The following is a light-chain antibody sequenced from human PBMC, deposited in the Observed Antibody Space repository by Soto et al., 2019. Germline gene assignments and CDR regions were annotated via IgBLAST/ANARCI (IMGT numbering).Light chain of an antibody. V-gene: IGLV2-11*01. CDR3: RSYSGRXTSV. CDR1: SSDVCGFSY. Sequence: QSSLTQPRSVSGSPGQSVTISCTGTSSDVCGFSYVSWYQQYPGKSPKLILYDVSHRPSGCPDRFSGSKSGNTASLTRSGLVAEHEAVVSCRSYSGRXTSVLGTGTKFXV. CDR2: DVS. J-gene: IGLJ1*01.